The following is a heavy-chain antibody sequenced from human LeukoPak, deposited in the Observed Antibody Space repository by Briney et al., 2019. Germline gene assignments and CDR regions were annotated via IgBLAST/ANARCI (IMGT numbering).Heavy chain of an antibody. CDR1: GFTFDDYA. CDR3: AKGGQTIYYYAMGV. J-gene: IGHJ6*02. Sequence: GGSLRLFCAASGFTFDDYAMHWVRQAPGKGLEWVSLISGDGDSTYYADSVKGRFTISRDNSKNSLYLQMNSLRTEDTALYYCAKGGQTIYYYAMGVWAQGTTVTVSS. D-gene: IGHD4/OR15-4a*01. V-gene: IGHV3-43*02. CDR2: ISGDGDST.